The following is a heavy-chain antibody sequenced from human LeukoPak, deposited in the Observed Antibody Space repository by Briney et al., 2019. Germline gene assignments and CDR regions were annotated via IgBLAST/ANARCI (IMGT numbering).Heavy chain of an antibody. Sequence: SETLSLTCAVYGGSFSGYYWSWIRQPPGKGLEWIGEINHSGNTNYNPYLKSRVTISVDTSKNQFSLKPSSVTAADTAVYYCARGRRYCSSTSCYHPYYYMDVWGKGTTVTVSS. CDR2: INHSGNT. V-gene: IGHV4-34*01. J-gene: IGHJ6*03. CDR1: GGSFSGYY. CDR3: ARGRRYCSSTSCYHPYYYMDV. D-gene: IGHD2-2*01.